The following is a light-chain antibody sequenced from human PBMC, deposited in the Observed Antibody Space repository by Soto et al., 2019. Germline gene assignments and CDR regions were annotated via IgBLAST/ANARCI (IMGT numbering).Light chain of an antibody. V-gene: IGKV3-15*01. CDR3: QQYNKWPRIT. J-gene: IGKJ1*01. CDR1: QSVSTN. Sequence: IVMTQSPATLSVSPGERATLSCRATQSVSTNLAWYQQKPGQAPRLLIYGASTRATGIPARFSGSGSGTEFTLTISSLQSEDFAVYYCQQYNKWPRITFGQGTKVEIK. CDR2: GAS.